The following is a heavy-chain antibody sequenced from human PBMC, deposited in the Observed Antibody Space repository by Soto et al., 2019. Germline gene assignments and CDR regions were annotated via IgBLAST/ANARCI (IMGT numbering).Heavy chain of an antibody. J-gene: IGHJ6*03. CDR1: GGSISSYY. D-gene: IGHD6-6*01. V-gene: IGHV4-59*08. CDR3: ARHKGRGSSSSYYYYYMDV. CDR2: IYYSGST. Sequence: SETLSLTCTVSGGSISSYYWSWIRQPPGKGLEWIGYIYYSGSTNYNPSLKSRVTISVDTSKNQFSLKLSSVTAADTAVYYCARHKGRGSSSSYYYYYMDVWGKGTTVTVSS.